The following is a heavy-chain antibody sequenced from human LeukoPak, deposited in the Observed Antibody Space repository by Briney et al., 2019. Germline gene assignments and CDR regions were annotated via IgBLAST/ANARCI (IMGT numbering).Heavy chain of an antibody. J-gene: IGHJ4*02. CDR2: INNNGDSP. D-gene: IGHD6-6*01. CDR1: GFTFNRFA. V-gene: IGHV3-64*01. CDR3: ARDGGYSSACFDN. Sequence: GGSLRLSCVASGFTFNRFAMHWVRQAPGKGLEYVSAINNNGDSPYYAKSVKGRFTISRDNSKNTLYLQIGSLTTEDMAVYYCARDGGYSSACFDNWGQGTLVTVSS.